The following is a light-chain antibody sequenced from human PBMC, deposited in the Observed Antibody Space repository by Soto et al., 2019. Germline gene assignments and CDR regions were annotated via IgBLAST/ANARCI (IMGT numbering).Light chain of an antibody. J-gene: IGKJ2*01. CDR2: GTS. Sequence: EIVMTQSPATLSVSPGERATLSCRASQSVSTNLAWYQQKPGQSPRPLIYGTSTRATGVPARFSGGGSGTEFTLTINSLQSEDFAVYFCHQYNNWYTFGQGTKVDIK. V-gene: IGKV3-15*01. CDR1: QSVSTN. CDR3: HQYNNWYT.